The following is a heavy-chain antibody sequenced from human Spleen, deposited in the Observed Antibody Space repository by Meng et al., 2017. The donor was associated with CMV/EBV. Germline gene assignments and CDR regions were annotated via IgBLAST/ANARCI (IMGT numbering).Heavy chain of an antibody. Sequence: GESLKISCAGSGFSFGDEGMSWVRQVPGRGLEWVSGLNWNGASTYYADSVKGRFTISRDNAKNSLFLQMNSLRAEDTAVYHCARDSDGDYLYNWFDSWGQGTLVTVSS. J-gene: IGHJ5*01. CDR1: GFSFGDEG. D-gene: IGHD4-17*01. CDR3: ARDSDGDYLYNWFDS. CDR2: LNWNGAST. V-gene: IGHV3-20*01.